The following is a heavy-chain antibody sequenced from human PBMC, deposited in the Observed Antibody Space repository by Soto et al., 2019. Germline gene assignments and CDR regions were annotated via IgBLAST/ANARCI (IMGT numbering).Heavy chain of an antibody. J-gene: IGHJ4*02. D-gene: IGHD3-3*01. CDR2: VYHTGRT. Sequence: SETLSLTCTVSGGSFKGGSDSGIWIRQPPGKGLEWIGYVYHTGRTSYNPSLKSRVSISMDTSKNQFSLNLDSVTAADTAVYFCARDFAYFDSWGQGTLVTVSS. CDR1: GGSFKGGSDS. V-gene: IGHV4-61*01. CDR3: ARDFAYFDS.